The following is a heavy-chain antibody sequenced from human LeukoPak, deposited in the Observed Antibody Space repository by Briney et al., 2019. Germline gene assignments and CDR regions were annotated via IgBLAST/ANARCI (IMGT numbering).Heavy chain of an antibody. CDR1: GFTVSSNY. J-gene: IGHJ4*02. Sequence: PGGSLRLSCAASGFTVSSNYMSWVRPAPGKGLEWVSVIYSGGSTYYADSVKGRFTISRDNSKNTLYLQMNSLRAEDTAVYYCARSTGYSSSWYEYWGQGTLVTVSS. CDR3: ARSTGYSSSWYEY. D-gene: IGHD6-13*01. V-gene: IGHV3-53*01. CDR2: IYSGGST.